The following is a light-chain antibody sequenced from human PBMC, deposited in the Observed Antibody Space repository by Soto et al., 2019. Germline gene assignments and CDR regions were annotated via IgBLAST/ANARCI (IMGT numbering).Light chain of an antibody. CDR1: QSVGSNY. V-gene: IGKV3-20*01. CDR3: QQYSSYPYT. CDR2: GAS. Sequence: EIVLTQSPGTLSLSPGERATLSCRASQSVGSNYLAWYQQKPGQAPRLLIFGASSRATGIPDRFSGSGSGTELTLTISRLQPDDFATYYCQQYSSYPYTFGQGTKVDIK. J-gene: IGKJ2*01.